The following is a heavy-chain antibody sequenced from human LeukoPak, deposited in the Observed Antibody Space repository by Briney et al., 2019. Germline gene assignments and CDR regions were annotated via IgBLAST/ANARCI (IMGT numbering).Heavy chain of an antibody. Sequence: GGSLRLSCAASGFTFSSYAMSWVRQARGKGLEWVSAISGSGGSTYYADCVKGRFTISRDNSKNTLYLQINSLRAEDTAVYYCAXASXYYGSASYYKYWGQGTLVTVSS. CDR1: GFTFSSYA. CDR2: ISGSGGST. CDR3: AXASXYYGSASYYKY. D-gene: IGHD3-10*01. V-gene: IGHV3-23*01. J-gene: IGHJ4*02.